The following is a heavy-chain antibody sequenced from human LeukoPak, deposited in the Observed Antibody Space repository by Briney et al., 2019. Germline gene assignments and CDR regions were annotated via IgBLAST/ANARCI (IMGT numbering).Heavy chain of an antibody. CDR3: ARGLRVAGTAKSDY. V-gene: IGHV4-34*01. CDR1: GGSISSYY. J-gene: IGHJ4*02. CDR2: INHSGST. Sequence: NPSETLSLTCTVSGGSISSYYWSWIRQPPGKGLEWIGEINHSGSTNYNPSLKSRVTISVDTSKNQFSLKLSSVTAADTAVYYCARGLRVAGTAKSDYWGQGTLVTVSS. D-gene: IGHD6-19*01.